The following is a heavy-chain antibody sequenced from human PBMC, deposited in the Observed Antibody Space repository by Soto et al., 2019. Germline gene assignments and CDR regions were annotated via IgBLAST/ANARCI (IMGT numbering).Heavy chain of an antibody. V-gene: IGHV3-15*01. CDR1: GGTCSNAW. Sequence: GSLRVSWGAAGGTCSNAWRSWVRQTPGKGLEWVVRIKSKTDGGTTDYAAPVKGRFTISRDDSKNTLYLQMNSLKTEDTAVYYCSPNYFDYWGQGTLVTVSS. CDR3: SPNYFDY. CDR2: IKSKTDGGTT. J-gene: IGHJ4*02.